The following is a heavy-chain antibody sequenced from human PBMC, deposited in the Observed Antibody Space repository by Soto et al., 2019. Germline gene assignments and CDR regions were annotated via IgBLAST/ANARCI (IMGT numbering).Heavy chain of an antibody. CDR1: GFTFSSYA. CDR2: ISYDGSNK. CDR3: ARDMIVVGDYYYYGMDV. J-gene: IGHJ6*02. V-gene: IGHV3-30-3*01. D-gene: IGHD3-22*01. Sequence: QVQLVESGGGVVQPGRSLRLSCAASGFTFSSYAMHWVRQAPGKGLEWVAVISYDGSNKYYADSVKGRFTISRDNSKNXXYLQMNSLRAEDTAVYYWARDMIVVGDYYYYGMDVWGQGTTVTVSS.